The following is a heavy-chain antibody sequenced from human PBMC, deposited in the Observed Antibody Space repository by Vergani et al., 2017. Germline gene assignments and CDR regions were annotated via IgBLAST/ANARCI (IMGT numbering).Heavy chain of an antibody. CDR3: VRDRGLCAGGRCYTEAWDY. CDR1: GFSLSTYT. Sequence: EVQLVESGGGLVNPGGCLTLSCVASGFSLSTYTFNWVRQAPGGGLEWVSSLNKNNYYIYYADSVKGRFTISRDNAKNSLYLQVRSLRLEDTGVYHCVRDRGLCAGGRCYTEAWDYWGQGTPVTVSS. CDR2: LNKNNYYI. D-gene: IGHD2-2*02. V-gene: IGHV3-21*01. J-gene: IGHJ4*02.